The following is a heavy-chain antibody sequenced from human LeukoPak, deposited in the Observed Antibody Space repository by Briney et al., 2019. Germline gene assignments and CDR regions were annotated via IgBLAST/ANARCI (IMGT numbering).Heavy chain of an antibody. V-gene: IGHV4-59*08. J-gene: IGHJ5*02. CDR1: GGSISSYY. D-gene: IGHD6-6*01. Sequence: KASETLSLTCTVSGGSISSYYWSWIRQPPGKGLEWIGYIYYSGSTNYNPSLKSRVTISVDTSKNQFSLKLSSVTAADTAVYYCARGYSSSPFWLDPWGQGTLVTVSS. CDR2: IYYSGST. CDR3: ARGYSSSPFWLDP.